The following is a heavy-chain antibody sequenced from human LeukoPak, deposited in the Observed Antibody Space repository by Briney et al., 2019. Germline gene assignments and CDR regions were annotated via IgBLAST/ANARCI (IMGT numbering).Heavy chain of an antibody. CDR3: ARVSPARILGYCSGGSRYSFDY. Sequence: PGGSLRLSCAASGFTFSSYSMTWVRQAPGKGLEWVSSISSSSSYIYYADSVKGRFTISRDNAKNSLYLQMNSLRAEDTAVYYCARVSPARILGYCSGGSRYSFDYWGQGTLVTVSS. J-gene: IGHJ4*02. D-gene: IGHD2-15*01. CDR1: GFTFSSYS. V-gene: IGHV3-21*01. CDR2: ISSSSSYI.